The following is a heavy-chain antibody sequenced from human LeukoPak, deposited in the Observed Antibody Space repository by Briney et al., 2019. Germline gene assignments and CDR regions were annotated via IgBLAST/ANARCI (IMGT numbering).Heavy chain of an antibody. CDR2: INHSGST. CDR1: GGSISSSSYY. CDR3: ARVDYGDYTQFDY. D-gene: IGHD4-17*01. V-gene: IGHV4-39*07. Sequence: PSETLSLTCTVSGGSISSSSYYWGWIRQPPGKGLEWIGEINHSGSTNYNPSLKSRVTISVDTSKNQFSLKLSSVTAADTAVYYCARVDYGDYTQFDYWGQGTLVTVSS. J-gene: IGHJ4*02.